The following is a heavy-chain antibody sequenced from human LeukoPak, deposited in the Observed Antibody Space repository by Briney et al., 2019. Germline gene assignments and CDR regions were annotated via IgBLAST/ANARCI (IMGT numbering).Heavy chain of an antibody. V-gene: IGHV3-9*01. CDR2: ISWNSGSI. Sequence: GRSLRLSCAASGFTFDDYAMHWVRQAPGKGLEWVSGISWNSGSIGYADSVKGRFTISRDNAKSSLYLQMNSLRAEDTALYYCAKDMGYSSSWFDYWGQGTLVTVSS. CDR3: AKDMGYSSSWFDY. CDR1: GFTFDDYA. J-gene: IGHJ4*02. D-gene: IGHD6-13*01.